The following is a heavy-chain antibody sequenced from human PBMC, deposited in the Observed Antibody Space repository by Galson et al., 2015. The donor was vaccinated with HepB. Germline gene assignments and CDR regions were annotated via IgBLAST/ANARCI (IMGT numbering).Heavy chain of an antibody. CDR1: GGSISSYY. D-gene: IGHD3-22*01. Sequence: TLSLTCTVSGGSISSYYWSWIRQPAGKGLEWIGRIYTSGSTNYNPSLKSRVTMSVDTSKNQFSLKLSSVTAADTAVYYCAGETIDYYDSSGYYLGAFDIWGQGTMVTVSS. V-gene: IGHV4-4*07. CDR2: IYTSGST. J-gene: IGHJ3*02. CDR3: AGETIDYYDSSGYYLGAFDI.